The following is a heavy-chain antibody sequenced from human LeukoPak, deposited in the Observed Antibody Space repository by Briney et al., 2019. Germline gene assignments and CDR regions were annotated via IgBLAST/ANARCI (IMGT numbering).Heavy chain of an antibody. V-gene: IGHV4-39*07. Sequence: PSQALSLTCTVSGGSISSGGYYWGWIRQPPGNGLEGIGSIYHSGSTYYNPSLKSRVTISVDTSKNQFSLKLSSVTAADTAVYYCARGTPYHRLGFDIWGQGTMVTVSS. D-gene: IGHD1-14*01. CDR1: GGSISSGGYY. CDR2: IYHSGST. J-gene: IGHJ3*02. CDR3: ARGTPYHRLGFDI.